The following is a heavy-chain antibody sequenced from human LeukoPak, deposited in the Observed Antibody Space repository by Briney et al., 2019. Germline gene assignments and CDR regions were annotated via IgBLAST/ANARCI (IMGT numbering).Heavy chain of an antibody. D-gene: IGHD5-18*01. CDR1: GDSISSNHW. J-gene: IGHJ4*02. Sequence: SETLSLTCAVSGDSISSNHWWSWVRQPPGKGLEWIGEVSHSGSTSYNPSLKSRVTLSVDKSKNQFSLTLTSLTAADTAVYYCARGRKYTSGYRVTELGSGYSDYWGQGTLVTVSS. CDR3: ARGRKYTSGYRVTELGSGYSDY. V-gene: IGHV4-4*02. CDR2: VSHSGST.